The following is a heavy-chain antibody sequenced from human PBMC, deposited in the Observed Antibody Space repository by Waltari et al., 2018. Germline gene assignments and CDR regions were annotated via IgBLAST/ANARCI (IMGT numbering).Heavy chain of an antibody. CDR3: ARPGEGPSSH. CDR1: GIPVSANY. J-gene: IGHJ4*02. CDR2: IYSAGRT. Sequence: EVQLVESGGGLIQPGGSLRLSCAASGIPVSANYMNWVRQAPGKGPQWVSVIYSAGRTYYADSVKGRFTISRDNTKNTVYLQMNNLKTEDTAVYYCARPGEGPSSHWGQGTLVTVSS. D-gene: IGHD4-17*01. V-gene: IGHV3-53*01.